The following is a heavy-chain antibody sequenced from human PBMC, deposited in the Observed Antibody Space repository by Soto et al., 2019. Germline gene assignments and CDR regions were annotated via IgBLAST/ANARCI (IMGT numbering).Heavy chain of an antibody. CDR1: GFTFSSYW. CDR2: IKQDGSEK. CDR3: ARVGRSSGSLGY. V-gene: IGHV3-7*01. Sequence: EVQLVESGGGLVQPGGSLRLSCAASGFTFSSYWMTWVRQAPGKGLEWVANIKQDGSEKYYVDSVQGRFTISRDNAKNSLSLQMNSLSADATAVYYCARVGRSSGSLGYWGQGTLVTVSS. D-gene: IGHD6-19*01. J-gene: IGHJ4*02.